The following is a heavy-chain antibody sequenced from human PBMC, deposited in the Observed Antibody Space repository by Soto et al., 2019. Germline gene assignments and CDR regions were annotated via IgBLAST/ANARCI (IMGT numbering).Heavy chain of an antibody. CDR2: IYFRGST. Sequence: SETLSLTCTVPGGSIRSYYWSWIRQPPGKGLEWIGYIYFRGSTNYNPSLKSRFTMSAATFKNQFSLKLNSVTAADTAVYYCARMNYYDTSGYPFDYWGQGMMVTVSS. D-gene: IGHD3-22*01. V-gene: IGHV4-59*01. CDR3: ARMNYYDTSGYPFDY. J-gene: IGHJ4*02. CDR1: GGSIRSYY.